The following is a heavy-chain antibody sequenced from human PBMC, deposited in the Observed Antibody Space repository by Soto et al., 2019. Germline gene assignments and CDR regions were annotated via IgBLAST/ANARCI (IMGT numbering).Heavy chain of an antibody. CDR3: AGQPTAGSYYDLGSYYYYYAMDV. V-gene: IGHV4-59*04. CDR2: IYYSGRT. CDR1: GGSISSYY. J-gene: IGHJ6*02. Sequence: SETLSLACTVSGGSISSYYWSWIRQPPGKGLEWIGYIYYSGRTYYNSSLKSRVTISVDTSKNQFSLKLSSVTAADTAVYYCAGQPTAGSYYDLGSYYYYYAMDVWGQGTTVTVSS. D-gene: IGHD3-10*01.